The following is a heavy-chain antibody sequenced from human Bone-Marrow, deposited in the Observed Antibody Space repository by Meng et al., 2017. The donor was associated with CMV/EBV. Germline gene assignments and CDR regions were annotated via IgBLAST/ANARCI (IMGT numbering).Heavy chain of an antibody. CDR3: AKDARRYCAGSSCSDFDS. J-gene: IGHJ4*02. Sequence: GESLKISCAASGFTFSSYGMHWVRQAPGKGLEWVAFIRYDGSNKYYADSVKGRFTISRDNSKNTLYLQMNSLRAEDTAVYYCAKDARRYCAGSSCSDFDSWGQGTLVTVSS. CDR1: GFTFSSYG. CDR2: IRYDGSNK. D-gene: IGHD2-8*02. V-gene: IGHV3-30*02.